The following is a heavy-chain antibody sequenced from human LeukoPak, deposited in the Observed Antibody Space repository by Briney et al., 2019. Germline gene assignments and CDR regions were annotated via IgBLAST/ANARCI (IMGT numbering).Heavy chain of an antibody. V-gene: IGHV4-30-4*08. CDR1: GVSIKSGDYY. J-gene: IGHJ4*02. Sequence: SETLSLTCTVSGVSIKSGDYYWGWIRQPPGRGLEWLGNIYYSGSTNYNPSLTSRVTMTVDTSRNQFSLKVKSMTDADTAVYYCARGPPPDFDYWGRGTLVTVSS. CDR2: IYYSGST. CDR3: ARGPPPDFDY.